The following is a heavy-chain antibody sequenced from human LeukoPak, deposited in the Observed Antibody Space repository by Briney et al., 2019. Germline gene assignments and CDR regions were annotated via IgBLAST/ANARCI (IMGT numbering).Heavy chain of an antibody. CDR3: ARNLYSYGSFWFDP. Sequence: ASVKVSCTASGYTFTSYDINWVRQATGQGLEWKGWMNPNSGNTGYAQKFQGRVTMTRNTSISTAYMELSSLRSEDTAVYYCARNLYSYGSFWFDPWGQGTLVTVSS. J-gene: IGHJ5*02. CDR1: GYTFTSYD. V-gene: IGHV1-8*01. CDR2: MNPNSGNT. D-gene: IGHD5-18*01.